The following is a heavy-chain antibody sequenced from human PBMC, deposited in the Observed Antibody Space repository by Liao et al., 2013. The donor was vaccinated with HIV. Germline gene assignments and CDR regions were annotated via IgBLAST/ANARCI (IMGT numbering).Heavy chain of an antibody. CDR1: GGSFSGYY. CDR3: ARGSGNLDY. D-gene: IGHD1-26*01. V-gene: IGHV4-34*01. J-gene: IGHJ4*02. Sequence: QVQLQQWGAGLLKPSETLSLTCAVYGGSFSGYYWSWIRQPPGKGLEWIGEINHSGSTNYNPSLKSRVTISVDTSKNQFSLKLSSVTATDTAVYYCARGSGNLDYVGPGNPGHRLL. CDR2: INHSGST.